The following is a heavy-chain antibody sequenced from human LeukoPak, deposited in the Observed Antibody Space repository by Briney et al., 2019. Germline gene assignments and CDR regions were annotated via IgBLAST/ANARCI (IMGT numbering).Heavy chain of an antibody. Sequence: GGSLRLSCAASGFTFSNYGRSWVRQAPGKGLEWVSAISGSGSSTYYADSVKGRFTISRDNSKNTLYLQTNSLRAEDTAVYYCAKWYSSGWYASFDYWGQGTLVTVSS. D-gene: IGHD6-19*01. CDR1: GFTFSNYG. J-gene: IGHJ4*02. V-gene: IGHV3-23*01. CDR2: ISGSGSST. CDR3: AKWYSSGWYASFDY.